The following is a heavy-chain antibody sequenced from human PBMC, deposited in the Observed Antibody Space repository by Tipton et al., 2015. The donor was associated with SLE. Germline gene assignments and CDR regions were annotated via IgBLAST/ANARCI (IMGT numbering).Heavy chain of an antibody. V-gene: IGHV4-34*01. CDR3: ARVPIYRNRIAVAGTRDY. J-gene: IGHJ4*02. CDR2: INHSGST. D-gene: IGHD6-19*01. CDR1: GGSFSGYC. Sequence: TLSLTCAVYGGSFSGYCWSWIRQPPGKGLEWIGEINHSGSTNYNPSLKSRVTISVDTSKNQFSLKLSSVTAADTAVYYCARVPIYRNRIAVAGTRDYWGQGTLVTVSS.